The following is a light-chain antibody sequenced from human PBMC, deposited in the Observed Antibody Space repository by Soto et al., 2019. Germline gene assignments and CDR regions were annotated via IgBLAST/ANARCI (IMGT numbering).Light chain of an antibody. J-gene: IGLJ1*01. CDR2: RNN. CDR1: TSNIGSNY. Sequence: QSVLTQPPSASWTPGQVVTMSWSGSTSNIGSNYVYWYQQLPGTAPKLLIYRNNQRPSGVPDRSSGSKSGTSASLAISGLRSDDEVDYFCATWDEILNGFYVFGTGTKVTVL. CDR3: ATWDEILNGFYV. V-gene: IGLV1-47*01.